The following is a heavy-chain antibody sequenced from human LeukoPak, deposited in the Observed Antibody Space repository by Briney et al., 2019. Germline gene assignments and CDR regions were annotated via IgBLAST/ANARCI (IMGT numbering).Heavy chain of an antibody. J-gene: IGHJ3*02. CDR2: IYPSGTT. CDR3: ARGLEWGDGFDI. D-gene: IGHD3-3*01. V-gene: IGHV4-38-2*02. Sequence: SETLSLTCTVSGYSISSGYYWGWIRQPPGKGLEWIGNIYPSGTTYYNPSLKTRVTISVDTSKNHFSLKLSSVTAADTAVYYCARGLEWGDGFDIWGQGTMVTVSP. CDR1: GYSISSGYY.